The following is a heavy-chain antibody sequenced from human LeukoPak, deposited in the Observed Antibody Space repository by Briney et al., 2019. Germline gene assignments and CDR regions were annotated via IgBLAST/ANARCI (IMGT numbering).Heavy chain of an antibody. J-gene: IGHJ4*02. D-gene: IGHD6-6*01. CDR2: ISYDGSNK. V-gene: IGHV3-30-3*01. CDR1: GFTFSSYA. Sequence: PGRSLRLSCAASGFTFSSYAMHWVRQAPGKGLEWVAVISYDGSNKYYADSVKGRFTISRDNSKNTLYLQMNSLRAEDTAVYYCARGVPPSTSYYCDYWGQGTLVTVSS. CDR3: ARGVPPSTSYYCDY.